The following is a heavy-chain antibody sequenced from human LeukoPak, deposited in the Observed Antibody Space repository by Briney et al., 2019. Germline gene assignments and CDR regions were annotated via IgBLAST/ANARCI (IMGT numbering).Heavy chain of an antibody. D-gene: IGHD1-26*01. CDR2: TYYSGST. J-gene: IGHJ3*02. Sequence: SETLSLTCTVSGGSISSSSYYWGWIHQPPGKGLEWIGSTYYSGSTYYNPSLKSRVTISVDTSKNQFSLKLSSVTAADTAVYYCATLRGAFDIWGQGTMVTVSS. CDR1: GGSISSSSYY. V-gene: IGHV4-39*01. CDR3: ATLRGAFDI.